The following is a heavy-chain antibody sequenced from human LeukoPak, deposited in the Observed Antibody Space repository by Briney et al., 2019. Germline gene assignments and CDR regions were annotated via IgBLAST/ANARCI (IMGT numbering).Heavy chain of an antibody. V-gene: IGHV3-23*01. D-gene: IGHD4-11*01. CDR2: ISGSGGST. CDR3: AKTTITGNYFDY. CDR1: GLTFRSYA. Sequence: GGSLRLSCAASGLTFRSYAMSWVRQAPGKGLEWVSAISGSGGSTYYADSVKGRFTISRDNSKNTLYLQMNSLRAEDTAVYYCAKTTITGNYFDYWGQGTLVTVSS. J-gene: IGHJ4*02.